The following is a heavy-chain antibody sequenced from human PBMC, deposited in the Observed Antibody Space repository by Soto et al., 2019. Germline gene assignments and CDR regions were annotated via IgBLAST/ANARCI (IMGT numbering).Heavy chain of an antibody. CDR1: GYSFTSYW. D-gene: IGHD2-2*01. Sequence: GESLKISCKGSGYSFTSYWISWVRQMPGKGLEWMGRIDPSDSYTNYSPSFQGHVTISADKSISTAYLQWSSLKASDTAMYYCARQLYCSSTRCPATANWLDPWGPGTLVTVYS. CDR3: ARQLYCSSTRCPATANWLDP. J-gene: IGHJ5*02. V-gene: IGHV5-10-1*01. CDR2: IDPSDSYT.